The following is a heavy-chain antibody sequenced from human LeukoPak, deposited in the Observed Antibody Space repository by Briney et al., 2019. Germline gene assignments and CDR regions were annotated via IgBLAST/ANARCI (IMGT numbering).Heavy chain of an antibody. Sequence: SETLSLTCDVSSGYINSSNWWSWVRQSPGKNLEWIGQIFHTGSAYYSPSFKSRATISVDKSKNQFSLRLMSVTAADTAVYYCVRDRNSNLRLGFWGPGILVIVSS. CDR2: IFHTGSA. CDR3: VRDRNSNLRLGF. J-gene: IGHJ4*02. D-gene: IGHD1-1*01. V-gene: IGHV4-4*02. CDR1: SGYINSSNW.